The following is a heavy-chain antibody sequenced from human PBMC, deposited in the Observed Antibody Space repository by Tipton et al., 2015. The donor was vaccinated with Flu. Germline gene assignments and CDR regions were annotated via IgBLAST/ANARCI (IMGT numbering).Heavy chain of an antibody. CDR2: ISYDGSNK. CDR1: GFTFSSYA. J-gene: IGHJ4*02. V-gene: IGHV3-30-3*01. D-gene: IGHD3-10*01. CDR3: ARELRGSGIFYFGVPGVY. Sequence: SLRLSCAASGFTFSSYAMHWVRQAPGKGLEWVAVISYDGSNKYYADSVKGRFTISRDNSKNTLYLQMNSLRAEDTAVYYCARELRGSGIFYFGVPGVYWGQGTLVTVSS.